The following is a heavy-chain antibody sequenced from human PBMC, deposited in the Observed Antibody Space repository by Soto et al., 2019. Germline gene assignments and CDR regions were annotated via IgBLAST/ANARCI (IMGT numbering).Heavy chain of an antibody. Sequence: QVQLQESDPGLVKPSGTLSLTCAVSSGSISSSNWWSWVRQPPGKGLEWIGEIYHSGSTNYNPSLKSRVTISVDKSKNQFSLKLSSVTAADTAVYYCAKLVGGWFGETNHYYYMDVWGKGTTVTVSS. CDR1: SGSISSSNW. D-gene: IGHD3-10*01. J-gene: IGHJ6*03. CDR3: AKLVGGWFGETNHYYYMDV. V-gene: IGHV4-4*02. CDR2: IYHSGST.